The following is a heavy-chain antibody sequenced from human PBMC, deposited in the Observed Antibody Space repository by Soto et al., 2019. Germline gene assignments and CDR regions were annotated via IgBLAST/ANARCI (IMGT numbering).Heavy chain of an antibody. CDR3: ARLYSSSWLIDY. D-gene: IGHD6-13*01. Sequence: SETLSLTCTVSGGSISSYYWSWLRQPPGKGLEWIGYIYYSGSTNYNPSLKSRVTISVDTSKNQFSLKLSSVTAADPAVYYCARLYSSSWLIDYWGQGTLVTVSS. CDR2: IYYSGST. CDR1: GGSISSYY. J-gene: IGHJ4*02. V-gene: IGHV4-59*08.